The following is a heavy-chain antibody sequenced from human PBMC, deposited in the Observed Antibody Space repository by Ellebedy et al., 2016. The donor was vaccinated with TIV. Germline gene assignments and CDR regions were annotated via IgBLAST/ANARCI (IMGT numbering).Heavy chain of an antibody. D-gene: IGHD5-18*01. CDR3: ARGRGYTYGGGVDY. J-gene: IGHJ4*02. Sequence: AASVKVSCKASGYTFTSYDINWARQATGQGPEWMGWMNPNNGNAGYAQKFQGRVTMTRNTSISTAYLELSSLRSEDTAVYYCARGRGYTYGGGVDYWGQGTLVTVSS. V-gene: IGHV1-8*01. CDR1: GYTFTSYD. CDR2: MNPNNGNA.